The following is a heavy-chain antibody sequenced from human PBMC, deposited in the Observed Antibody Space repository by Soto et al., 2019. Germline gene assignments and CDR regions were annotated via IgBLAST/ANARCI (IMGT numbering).Heavy chain of an antibody. V-gene: IGHV4-34*01. Sequence: SETLSLTCAVYGGSFSGYYWSWIRQPPGKGLEWIGEINHSGSTNYNPSLKSRVTISVDTSKNQFSLKLSSVTAADTAVYYCARASRYLQHYYGSGRYLPLFDYWGQGTLVTVS. D-gene: IGHD3-10*01. CDR1: GGSFSGYY. CDR3: ARASRYLQHYYGSGRYLPLFDY. CDR2: INHSGST. J-gene: IGHJ4*02.